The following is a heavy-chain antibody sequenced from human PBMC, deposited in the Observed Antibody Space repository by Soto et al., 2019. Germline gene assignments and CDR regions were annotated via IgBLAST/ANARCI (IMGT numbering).Heavy chain of an antibody. V-gene: IGHV4-39*01. CDR2: IYYSGST. CDR1: GGSISSGSYY. Sequence: SETLSLTCTVSGGSISSGSYYWGWIRQPPGKGLEWIGSIYYSGSTYYNPSLKSRVTISVDTSKNQFSLKLSSVTAADTAVYYCARQGVNYDSSGYHPDDFDYWGQRTPVTVSS. J-gene: IGHJ4*02. D-gene: IGHD3-22*01. CDR3: ARQGVNYDSSGYHPDDFDY.